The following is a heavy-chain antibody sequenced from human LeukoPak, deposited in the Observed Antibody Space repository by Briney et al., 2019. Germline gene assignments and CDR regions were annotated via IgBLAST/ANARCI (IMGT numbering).Heavy chain of an antibody. Sequence: LETLSLTCAVYGGSLSGYYWSWIRQPPGKGLEWIGEINHSGSTNYNPSLKSRVTISVDTSKNQFSLKLSSVTAADTAVYYCARWASRGNYGDYYYFDYWGQGTLVTVSS. CDR2: INHSGST. CDR1: GGSLSGYY. CDR3: ARWASRGNYGDYYYFDY. D-gene: IGHD4-17*01. J-gene: IGHJ4*02. V-gene: IGHV4-34*01.